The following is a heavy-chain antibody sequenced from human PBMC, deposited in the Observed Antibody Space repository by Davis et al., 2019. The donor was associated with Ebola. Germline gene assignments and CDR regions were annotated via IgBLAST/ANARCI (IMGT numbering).Heavy chain of an antibody. J-gene: IGHJ4*02. D-gene: IGHD6-19*01. CDR3: ARGRNGGWDFDY. CDR1: GYNLNIYG. Sequence: ASVKVFCKASGYNLNIYGISWVRQAPGQGLEWMAWISAYNGHTNYAQKFQGRLTLTTDTSTSTVYMELRSLTSDDTAEYYCARGRNGGWDFDYWGQGTRVTVSS. V-gene: IGHV1-18*01. CDR2: ISAYNGHT.